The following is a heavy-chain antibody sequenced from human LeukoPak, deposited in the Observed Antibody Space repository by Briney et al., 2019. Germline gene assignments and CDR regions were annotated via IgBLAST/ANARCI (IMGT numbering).Heavy chain of an antibody. J-gene: IGHJ4*02. CDR3: ARGRTDIVVVPALASGHTTNDY. CDR1: GGSFSGYY. CDR2: INHSGST. Sequence: SETLSLTCAVYGGSFSGYYWSWIRQPPGKGLEWIGEINHSGSTNYNPSLKSRVTISVDTSKNQFSLKLSSVTAADTAVYYCARGRTDIVVVPALASGHTTNDYWGQGTLVTVSS. D-gene: IGHD2-2*01. V-gene: IGHV4-34*01.